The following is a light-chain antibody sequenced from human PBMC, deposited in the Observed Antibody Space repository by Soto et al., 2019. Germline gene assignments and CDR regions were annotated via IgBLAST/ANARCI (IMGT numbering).Light chain of an antibody. Sequence: QSVLTRPRSVSGSPGQSVTISCTGTSSDVGGYNYVSRYQQHPGKAPKLMIYDVSKRPSGVPDRFSGSKSGNTASLTISGLQAEDEADYYCCSYAGSYSYYVFGTGTKVTVL. J-gene: IGLJ1*01. CDR1: SSDVGGYNY. CDR2: DVS. CDR3: CSYAGSYSYYV. V-gene: IGLV2-11*01.